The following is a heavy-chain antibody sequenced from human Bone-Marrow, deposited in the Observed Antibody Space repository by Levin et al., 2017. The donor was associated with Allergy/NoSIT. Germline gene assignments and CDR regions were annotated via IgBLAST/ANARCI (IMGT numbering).Heavy chain of an antibody. Sequence: GGSLRLSCKGSGYTFSTYWIGWVRQMPGKGLEWMGIIYPGDSHTRYSPSFQGQVTISADKSISTAYLQWSSLKASDTAMYYCARLQGGYDWKPFDYWGPGTLVTVSS. D-gene: IGHD5-12*01. CDR3: ARLQGGYDWKPFDY. CDR1: GYTFSTYW. J-gene: IGHJ4*02. V-gene: IGHV5-51*01. CDR2: IYPGDSHT.